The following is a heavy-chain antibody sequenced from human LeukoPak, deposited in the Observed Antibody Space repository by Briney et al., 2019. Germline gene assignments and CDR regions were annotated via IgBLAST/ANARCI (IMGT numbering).Heavy chain of an antibody. D-gene: IGHD3-9*01. Sequence: VASVKVSCKASGYTFTSYGISWVRQAPGQGLEWMGWISAYNGNTNYAQKLQGRVTMTTDTSTSTAYMELRSLRSDDTAVYYCARVLFLRYFDWSDNPMGYFDHWGQGTLVTVSS. CDR1: GYTFTSYG. CDR2: ISAYNGNT. CDR3: ARVLFLRYFDWSDNPMGYFDH. J-gene: IGHJ4*02. V-gene: IGHV1-18*01.